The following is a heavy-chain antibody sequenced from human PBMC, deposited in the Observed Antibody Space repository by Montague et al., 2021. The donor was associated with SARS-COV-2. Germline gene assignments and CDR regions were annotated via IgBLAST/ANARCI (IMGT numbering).Heavy chain of an antibody. J-gene: IGHJ5*02. CDR2: IYYSGST. Sequence: SETLSLTCTVSGVSISSYYWTWIRQPPGKGLEWIGFIYYSGSTNYNPSLKSRVTISVDTSKNQFSLKLRSVTAADTAVYFCARDGLERQWWMLGWFDPWGQGTLVTVSS. CDR3: ARDGLERQWWMLGWFDP. D-gene: IGHD1-1*01. V-gene: IGHV4-59*12. CDR1: GVSISSYY.